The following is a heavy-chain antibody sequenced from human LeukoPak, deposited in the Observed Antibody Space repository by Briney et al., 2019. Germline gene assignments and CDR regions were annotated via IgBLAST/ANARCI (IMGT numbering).Heavy chain of an antibody. D-gene: IGHD5-12*01. Sequence: GGSLRLSCAASGFTFSSYAMSWVRQAPGKGLEWVSGIGDSGDGTYYAASVKGRFTISRDNSKNSLYLQMNSLRGEDTAVYYCAKYRQWLLRDPLFDYWGQGTLVTVSS. CDR1: GFTFSSYA. CDR3: AKYRQWLLRDPLFDY. CDR2: IGDSGDGT. V-gene: IGHV3-23*01. J-gene: IGHJ4*02.